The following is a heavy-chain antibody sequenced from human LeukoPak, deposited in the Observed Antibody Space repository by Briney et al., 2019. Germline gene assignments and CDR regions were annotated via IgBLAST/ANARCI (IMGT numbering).Heavy chain of an antibody. Sequence: ASVKVSCKASGYTFTGYYMHWVRQAPGQGLEWMGWVNPNSGGTNYAQKFQGRVTMTRDTSISTAYMELSRLRSDDTAVYYCARELHAGTRRGYSYGCVGYWGQGTLVTVSS. D-gene: IGHD5-18*01. CDR3: ARELHAGTRRGYSYGCVGY. CDR1: GYTFTGYY. V-gene: IGHV1-2*02. J-gene: IGHJ4*02. CDR2: VNPNSGGT.